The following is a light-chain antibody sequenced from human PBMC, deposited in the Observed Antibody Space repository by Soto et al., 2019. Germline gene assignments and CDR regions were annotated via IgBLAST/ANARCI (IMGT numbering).Light chain of an antibody. Sequence: QSALTQPPSASGSPGQSVAISCTGTNSDVGGYNYVSWYQHHPGKVPKLMIYEVTKRPSGVPDRFSGSKSGNTASLTVSGLQAEDEAEYYCSSYMSNYIVVLGGGTKLTVL. CDR1: NSDVGGYNY. J-gene: IGLJ2*01. V-gene: IGLV2-8*01. CDR2: EVT. CDR3: SSYMSNYIVV.